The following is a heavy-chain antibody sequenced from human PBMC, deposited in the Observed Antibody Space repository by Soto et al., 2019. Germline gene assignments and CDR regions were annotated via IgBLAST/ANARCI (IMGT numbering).Heavy chain of an antibody. J-gene: IGHJ4*02. D-gene: IGHD1-26*01. CDR1: GFTFSDHA. V-gene: IGHV3-72*01. CDR3: VRFRGRYTRGLDS. CDR2: SRNKADSANT. Sequence: EVQLVESGGGLVQPGGSLRLSCAASGFTFSDHAMDWVRQAPGKGLEWVGRSRNKADSANTEYAASVKGRFTISRDDSKNSLYLQMNSLKAEETAVYYRVRFRGRYTRGLDSWAQGTLWTVSS.